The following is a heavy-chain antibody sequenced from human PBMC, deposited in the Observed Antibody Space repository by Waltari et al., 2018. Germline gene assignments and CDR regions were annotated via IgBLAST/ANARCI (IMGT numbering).Heavy chain of an antibody. J-gene: IGHJ1*01. D-gene: IGHD6-19*01. CDR3: ARGISSGWYFSYFQH. CDR1: GGSISSSSYY. CDR2: IYYSGST. V-gene: IGHV4-39*07. Sequence: QLQLQESGPGLVKPSETLSLTCPVSGGSISSSSYYCGWIRQPPGKGLEWIGSIYYSGSTYYNPSLKSRVTISVDTSKNQFSLKLSSVTAADTAVYYCARGISSGWYFSYFQHWGQGTLVTVSS.